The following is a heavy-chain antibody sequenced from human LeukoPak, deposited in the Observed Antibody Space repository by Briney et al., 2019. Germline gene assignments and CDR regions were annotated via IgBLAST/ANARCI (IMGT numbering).Heavy chain of an antibody. CDR3: AKDFGGYDTYFDF. D-gene: IGHD5-12*01. J-gene: IGHJ4*02. CDR2: IQYDGSDK. Sequence: GGSLRLSCAASGFTFSSYGMHWVRQAPGKRLEWVAFIQYDGSDKYYADSVKGRFTISRDNSKNTLYLQMSSLRAEDTAVYYCAKDFGGYDTYFDFWGQGTLVTVSS. CDR1: GFTFSSYG. V-gene: IGHV3-30*02.